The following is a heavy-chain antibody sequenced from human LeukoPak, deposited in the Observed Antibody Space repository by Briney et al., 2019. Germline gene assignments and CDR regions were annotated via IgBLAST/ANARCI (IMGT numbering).Heavy chain of an antibody. J-gene: IGHJ4*02. CDR2: IHYSGVT. CDR1: GDSMNRGSYF. CDR3: ARLLGHAY. Sequence: SETLSLTCTVSGDSMNRGSYFWGWLRQPPGKRLEWIGGIHYSGVTYYNPSLKSRVTTSKDTSKSQFSLKLTSVTAADRAVYCCARLLGHAYWGQGILVAVAS. V-gene: IGHV4-39*01. D-gene: IGHD2-8*02.